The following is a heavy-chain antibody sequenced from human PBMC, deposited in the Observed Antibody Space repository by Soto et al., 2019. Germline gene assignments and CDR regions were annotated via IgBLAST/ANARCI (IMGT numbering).Heavy chain of an antibody. Sequence: VAALQVSCPASAYNFHNFDIYWVRQATGHGLEWMGWMNPNSGNTGYAQELRGRVTMTRNTSNTTAYMELTSLTSDDTGVYYCAGGNFRYWGQGTLVTFSS. CDR2: MNPNSGNT. V-gene: IGHV1-8*02. CDR1: AYNFHNFD. J-gene: IGHJ4*02. CDR3: AGGNFRY.